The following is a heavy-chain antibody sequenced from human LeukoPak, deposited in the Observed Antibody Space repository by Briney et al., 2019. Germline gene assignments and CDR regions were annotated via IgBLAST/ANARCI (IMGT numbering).Heavy chain of an antibody. D-gene: IGHD3-3*01. CDR3: ARDRTYYDFWSGYYSMDV. CDR1: GYTFTSYA. Sequence: ASVKVSCKASGYTFTSYAMHWVRQAPGQRLEWMGWINAGNGNTKYSQKFQGRVTITRDTSASTAYMELSSLRSEDTAVYYCARDRTYYDFWSGYYSMDVWGQGTTVTVSS. V-gene: IGHV1-3*01. CDR2: INAGNGNT. J-gene: IGHJ6*02.